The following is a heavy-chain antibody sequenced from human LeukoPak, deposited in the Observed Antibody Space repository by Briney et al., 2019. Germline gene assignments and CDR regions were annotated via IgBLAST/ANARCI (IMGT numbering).Heavy chain of an antibody. CDR3: AKGHYDGDHPHYDGGSVDS. CDR1: EYTFTDYY. V-gene: IGHV1-2*02. D-gene: IGHD2-21*01. J-gene: IGHJ4*02. Sequence: ASVKVSCKALEYTFTDYYIHWVRQAPGQGLEWMGWINPKSGGSATNYAQKFRGRVTMTTDTSISTAYMELSRLRAGDTAVYFCAKGHYDGDHPHYDGGSVDSWGQGTHITVSS. CDR2: INPKSGGSAT.